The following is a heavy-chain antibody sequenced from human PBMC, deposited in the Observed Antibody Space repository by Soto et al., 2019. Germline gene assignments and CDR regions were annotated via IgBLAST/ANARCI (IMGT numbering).Heavy chain of an antibody. V-gene: IGHV5-51*01. Sequence: RESLKISCKGSGYRFTGYWIGWVRQTPGKGLEWMGSFYPGDSDTRYSPSFQGQVTISADKSTSTAYIQWSSLKASDTAMYYCFGSGGPLDLFDFWGQGSSVTVSS. CDR1: GYRFTGYW. D-gene: IGHD2-15*01. J-gene: IGHJ4*01. CDR2: FYPGDSDT. CDR3: FGSGGPLDLFDF.